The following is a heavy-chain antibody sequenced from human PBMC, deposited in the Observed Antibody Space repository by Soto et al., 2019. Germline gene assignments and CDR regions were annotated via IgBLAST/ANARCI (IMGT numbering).Heavy chain of an antibody. CDR1: GSTFTSHG. J-gene: IGHJ3*02. V-gene: IGHV1-18*04. Sequence: APVKVSCKAPGSTFTSHGISWVRQAPGQGLEWMGWISAYNGNTNYAQKLQGRVTMTTDTSTSTAYMELLSLRSDDTAVYYCARVGSSGHILQDAFDIWGQGTMVTVSS. D-gene: IGHD3-22*01. CDR3: ARVGSSGHILQDAFDI. CDR2: ISAYNGNT.